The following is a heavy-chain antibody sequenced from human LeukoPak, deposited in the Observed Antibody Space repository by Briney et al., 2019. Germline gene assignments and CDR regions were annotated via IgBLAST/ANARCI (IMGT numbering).Heavy chain of an antibody. Sequence: GGSLRLSCAASGFIFSHHGMHWVSQAPGKGLEWVAVIWSDATNRFYADSVKGRFTISRDNSKNTLYLQMSSLRADDTAVYFCAKRSSGTSGYFDSWGQGTLVTVSS. D-gene: IGHD6-25*01. V-gene: IGHV3-33*06. CDR3: AKRSSGTSGYFDS. CDR1: GFIFSHHG. J-gene: IGHJ4*02. CDR2: IWSDATNR.